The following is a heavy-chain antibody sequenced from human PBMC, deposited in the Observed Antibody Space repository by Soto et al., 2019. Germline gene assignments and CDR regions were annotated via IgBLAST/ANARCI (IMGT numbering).Heavy chain of an antibody. CDR3: VKGMGGCRDWCFHFGS. D-gene: IGHD2-8*02. CDR2: ISNNASDT. CDR1: GFSFSYFT. V-gene: IGHV3-64D*06. Sequence: GGSLRLSCSASGFSFSYFTIHWVRQAPGKGLEFVSAISNNASDTYYADSVKGRFTISRDNSKNTLYLQMTSLTTEDTAVNYCVKGMGGCRDWCFHFGSWGRGSMVTVSS. J-gene: IGHJ4*02.